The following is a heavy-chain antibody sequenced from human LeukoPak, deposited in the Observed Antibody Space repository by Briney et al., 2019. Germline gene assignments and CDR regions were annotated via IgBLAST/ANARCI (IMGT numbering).Heavy chain of an antibody. J-gene: IGHJ4*02. Sequence: GGSLRLSCAASGFTFSSYAMSWVRQAPGKGLEWVSAISGSGGSTYYADSVKGRFTISRDNSKNTLYLQMNSLRAEGTAVYYCTYFGYSYGPFDYWGQGTLVTVSS. CDR1: GFTFSSYA. V-gene: IGHV3-23*01. CDR2: ISGSGGST. D-gene: IGHD5-18*01. CDR3: TYFGYSYGPFDY.